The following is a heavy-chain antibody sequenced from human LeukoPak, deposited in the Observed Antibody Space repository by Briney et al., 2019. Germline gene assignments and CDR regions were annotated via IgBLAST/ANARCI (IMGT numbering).Heavy chain of an antibody. CDR2: ISSSGSTI. J-gene: IGHJ4*02. D-gene: IGHD3-22*01. CDR3: ASFYDSTGRDY. V-gene: IGHV3-48*03. CDR1: GFTFGGYE. Sequence: GGSLRLSCAASGFTFGGYEMDWVRQAPGKGLEWVSYISSSGSTINYADSVKGRFTISRDNAKNSLYLQMSSLKAEDTAVYYCASFYDSTGRDYWGQGTLVTVSS.